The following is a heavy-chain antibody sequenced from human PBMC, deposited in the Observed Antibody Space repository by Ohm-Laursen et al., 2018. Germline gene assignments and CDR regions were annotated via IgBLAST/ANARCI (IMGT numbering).Heavy chain of an antibody. Sequence: SLRLSCAASGFTFSNYAMSWVRQAPGKGLEWVSAISKDGRRTYYADSVKGRFTISRDNSENTLYLQMNSLRADDTAIYYCAKGSGTVGGGDYWGQGTLVTVSS. CDR3: AKGSGTVGGGDY. CDR1: GFTFSNYA. D-gene: IGHD1/OR15-1a*01. V-gene: IGHV3-23*01. CDR2: ISKDGRRT. J-gene: IGHJ4*02.